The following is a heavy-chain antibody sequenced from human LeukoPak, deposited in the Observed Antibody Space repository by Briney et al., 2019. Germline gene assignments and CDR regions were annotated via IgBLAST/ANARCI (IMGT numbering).Heavy chain of an antibody. V-gene: IGHV3-30-3*01. CDR1: GFTFSSYA. D-gene: IGHD4-17*01. Sequence: GGSLRLSCAASGFTFSSYAMHWVRQAPGKGLEWVAVISYDGSNKYYADAVKGRFTISRDNSKNTLYLQMNSLRAEDTAVYCCARANYGDEELGPNYWGQGTLVTVSS. CDR2: ISYDGSNK. CDR3: ARANYGDEELGPNY. J-gene: IGHJ4*02.